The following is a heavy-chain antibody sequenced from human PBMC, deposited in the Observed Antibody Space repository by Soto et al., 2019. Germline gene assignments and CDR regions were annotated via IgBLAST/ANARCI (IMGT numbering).Heavy chain of an antibody. V-gene: IGHV4-30-2*01. D-gene: IGHD3-22*01. CDR1: ESAISGGGCT. CDR2: IYHSGST. J-gene: IGHJ4*02. Sequence: SEMMSLTCAVAESAISGGGCTCSWIRQPPGKGLEWIGYIYHSGSTYYNPSLKSRVTISVDRSKNQFSLKLSSVTAADTAVYYCARLGYYYDKLDYWGQGTLVTVSS. CDR3: ARLGYYYDKLDY.